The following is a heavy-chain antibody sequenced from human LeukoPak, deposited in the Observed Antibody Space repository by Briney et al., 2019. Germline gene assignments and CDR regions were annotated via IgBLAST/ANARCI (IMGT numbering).Heavy chain of an antibody. V-gene: IGHV4-4*07. CDR3: ARDHRSYDLGY. CDR1: GGSISSYY. Sequence: SETLSLTCTVSGGSISSYYWSWIRQPAGNGLEWIGRIYSSGNTNYNPSLKSRVTMSVDTSKNQFSLKLSSVTAADTAVYYCARDHRSYDLGYWGQGTLVTVSS. D-gene: IGHD3-3*01. CDR2: IYSSGNT. J-gene: IGHJ4*02.